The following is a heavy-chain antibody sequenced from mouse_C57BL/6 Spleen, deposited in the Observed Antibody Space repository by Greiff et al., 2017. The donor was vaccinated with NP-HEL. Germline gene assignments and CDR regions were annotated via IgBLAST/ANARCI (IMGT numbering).Heavy chain of an antibody. D-gene: IGHD6-1*01. CDR2: IDPANGNT. V-gene: IGHV14-3*01. CDR1: GFNIKNTY. J-gene: IGHJ4*01. CDR3: AKESSRGGGAMDY. Sequence: EVQLVESVAELVRPGASVKLSCTASGFNIKNTYMHWVKQRPEQGLEWIGRIDPANGNTKYDPKFQGKATITADTSSNTAYLQLSSLTSEDTAIYYCAKESSRGGGAMDYWGQGTSVTVSS.